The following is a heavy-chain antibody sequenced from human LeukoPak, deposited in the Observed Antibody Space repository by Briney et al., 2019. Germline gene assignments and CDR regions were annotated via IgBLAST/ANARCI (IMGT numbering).Heavy chain of an antibody. D-gene: IGHD2/OR15-2a*01. CDR1: GFTFNTYW. CDR3: ARGGGNFDY. Sequence: QPGRSLRLSCSASGFTFNTYWMNWVRQAPGKGLEWVANIKRDESRTYYVDSVKGRFTISRDNAKNSLSLQMNSLRAEDTAVYYCARGGGNFDYWGQGTLVTVSS. CDR2: IKRDESRT. V-gene: IGHV3-7*01. J-gene: IGHJ4*02.